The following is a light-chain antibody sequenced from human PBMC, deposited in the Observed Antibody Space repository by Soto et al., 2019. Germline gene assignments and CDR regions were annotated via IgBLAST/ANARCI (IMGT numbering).Light chain of an antibody. Sequence: QSALTQPRSVSGSPGQSVTISCTGTSSDVGGYNYVSWYQQDPGKAPKLMIYDVTKRPSGVPDGFSGSKSGNTASLTISGLQAEDEADYFCCSYAGSYTLIFGGGTKLTVL. CDR1: SSDVGGYNY. V-gene: IGLV2-11*01. CDR3: CSYAGSYTLI. J-gene: IGLJ2*01. CDR2: DVT.